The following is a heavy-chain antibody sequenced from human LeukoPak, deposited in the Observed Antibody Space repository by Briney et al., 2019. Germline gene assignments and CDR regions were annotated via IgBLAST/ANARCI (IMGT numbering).Heavy chain of an antibody. CDR3: AKRIWEANWGFTDFDY. J-gene: IGHJ4*02. D-gene: IGHD7-27*01. CDR1: GFTFSRYA. Sequence: PGGSLRLSRAASGFTFSRYAMSWVRQAPGKGLEWVSGISGSGDSTDYADSVKGRFTISRDNSKNTLYLQMNSLRAEDTAVYYCAKRIWEANWGFTDFDYWGQGTLVTVSS. V-gene: IGHV3-23*01. CDR2: ISGSGDST.